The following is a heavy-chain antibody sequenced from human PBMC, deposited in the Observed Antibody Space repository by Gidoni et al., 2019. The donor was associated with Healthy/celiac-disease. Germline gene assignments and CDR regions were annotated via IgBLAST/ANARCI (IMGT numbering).Heavy chain of an antibody. D-gene: IGHD6-19*01. CDR1: CFPFHDYA. CDR2: ISWNSGSI. V-gene: IGHV3-9*01. CDR3: AKDVAVAGEDAFDI. Sequence: EVRLVESGGGLVQHGRFLRLSCAASCFPFHDYAMHWVRHAPGKSLEWVSGISWNSGSIGYADSVKGRFTICRDNAKNSLYLQMNSLRAEDAALYYCAKDVAVAGEDAFDIWGQGTMVTVSS. J-gene: IGHJ3*02.